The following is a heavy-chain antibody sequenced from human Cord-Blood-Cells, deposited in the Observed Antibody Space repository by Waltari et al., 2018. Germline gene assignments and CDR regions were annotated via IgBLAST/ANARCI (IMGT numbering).Heavy chain of an antibody. Sequence: QVQLVESGGGVVQPGRSLRLSCAASGFTFSSSGMHWVRQAPGKGLEWVAVISYDGSNKYYADSVKGRFTISRDNSKNTLYLQMNSLRAEDTAVYYCAKDGGYYFDYWGQGTLVTVSS. CDR2: ISYDGSNK. CDR1: GFTFSSSG. J-gene: IGHJ4*02. D-gene: IGHD3-16*01. V-gene: IGHV3-30*18. CDR3: AKDGGYYFDY.